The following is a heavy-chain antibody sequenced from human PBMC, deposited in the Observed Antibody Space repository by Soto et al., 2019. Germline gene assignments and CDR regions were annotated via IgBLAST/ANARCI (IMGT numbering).Heavy chain of an antibody. CDR1: GYSISGGDY. D-gene: IGHD3-22*01. CDR2: ISRGGST. V-gene: IGHV4-38-2*01. CDR3: ARVGHWVPYYYDSSPDTFENWFDP. J-gene: IGHJ5*02. Sequence: SETVSLRGAVSGYSISGGDYWGWLRQPPGKRLARIGSISRGGSTDYSPLLNSRVTLSIDXTNNXVSLILNSVTAADTAVYYCARVGHWVPYYYDSSPDTFENWFDPWGQGTLVTVSS.